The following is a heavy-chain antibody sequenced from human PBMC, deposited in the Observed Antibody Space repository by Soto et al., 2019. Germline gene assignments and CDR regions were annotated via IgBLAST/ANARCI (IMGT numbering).Heavy chain of an antibody. CDR3: ARAAGITGTTAIYYYYYGMDV. CDR2: IIPIFGTA. CDR1: GGTFSSYA. D-gene: IGHD1-20*01. J-gene: IGHJ6*02. V-gene: IGHV1-69*13. Sequence: SVKVSCKASGGTFSSYAISWVRQAPGQGLEWMGGIIPIFGTANYAQKFQGRVTITADESTSTAYMELSSLRSEDTAVYYCARAAGITGTTAIYYYYYGMDVWGQGTTVTVSS.